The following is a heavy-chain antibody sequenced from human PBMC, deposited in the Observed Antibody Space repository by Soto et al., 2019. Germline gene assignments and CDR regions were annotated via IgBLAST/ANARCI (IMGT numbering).Heavy chain of an antibody. V-gene: IGHV3-30-3*01. Sequence: GGSLRLSCAASGFTFSSYAMHWVRQAPGKGLEWVAVISYDGSNKYYADSVKGRFTISRDNSKNTLYLQMNSLRAEDTAVYYCARDFTFWSGYYYYGMDVWGQGTTVTVSS. J-gene: IGHJ6*02. CDR1: GFTFSSYA. CDR3: ARDFTFWSGYYYYGMDV. CDR2: ISYDGSNK. D-gene: IGHD3-3*01.